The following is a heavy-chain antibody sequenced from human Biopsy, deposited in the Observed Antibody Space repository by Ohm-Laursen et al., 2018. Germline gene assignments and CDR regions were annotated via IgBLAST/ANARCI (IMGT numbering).Heavy chain of an antibody. V-gene: IGHV4-59*08. CDR2: IEYSDKT. CDR3: ARHRYCSSTSCSNSNYYFDF. J-gene: IGHJ4*02. CDR1: GDSIGSYS. Sequence: SQTLSLTCAVSGDSIGSYSWSWIRRPPGKGLEWIGYIEYSDKTYYNPSLESRVAFSVDTSKNQFSLRLMYVTAADTAVYYCARHRYCSSTSCSNSNYYFDFWGQGTLVTVPS. D-gene: IGHD2-2*01.